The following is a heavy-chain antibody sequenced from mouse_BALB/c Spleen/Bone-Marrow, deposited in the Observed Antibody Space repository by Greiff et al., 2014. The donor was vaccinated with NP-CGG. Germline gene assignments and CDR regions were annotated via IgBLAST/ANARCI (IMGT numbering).Heavy chain of an antibody. Sequence: VQLKESGAELVKPGASVKLSCTASGFNIKDTYMHWVEQRPEQGLEWIGRIDPANGNTKYDPKFQGKATITADTSSNTAYLQLSSLTSEDTAVYYCALYYDYDVGYWGQGTTLTVSS. D-gene: IGHD2-4*01. V-gene: IGHV14-3*02. J-gene: IGHJ2*01. CDR2: IDPANGNT. CDR3: ALYYDYDVGY. CDR1: GFNIKDTY.